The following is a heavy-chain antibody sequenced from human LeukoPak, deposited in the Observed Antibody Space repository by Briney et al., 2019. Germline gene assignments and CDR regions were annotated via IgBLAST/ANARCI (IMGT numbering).Heavy chain of an antibody. Sequence: GGSLRLSCAASGFTFRTRGFHWLRQAPGKGLEWVSFIRNDGSDKYYADSVRGRLTISRDNSKKTVYLQMNSLRPEDTAVYYCATDGAWAFQEWGRGTLVIVSS. V-gene: IGHV3-30*02. CDR3: ATDGAWAFQE. J-gene: IGHJ1*01. CDR2: IRNDGSDK. CDR1: GFTFRTRG. D-gene: IGHD7-27*01.